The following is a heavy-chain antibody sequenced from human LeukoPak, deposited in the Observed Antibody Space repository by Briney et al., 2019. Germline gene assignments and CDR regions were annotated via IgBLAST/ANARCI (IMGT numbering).Heavy chain of an antibody. D-gene: IGHD1-26*01. J-gene: IGHJ1*01. CDR3: ARGRAWELPDYFQL. CDR2: IYSSGTT. Sequence: SETLSLTCAVSGGSFTHYYWSWIRQPPGKGLQWIGYIYSSGTTKYNPSLKSRVTISLDMPNNQFPLILTSVTAVDTAVYYCARGRAWELPDYFQLWGQGTLVTVSS. V-gene: IGHV4-59*08. CDR1: GGSFTHYY.